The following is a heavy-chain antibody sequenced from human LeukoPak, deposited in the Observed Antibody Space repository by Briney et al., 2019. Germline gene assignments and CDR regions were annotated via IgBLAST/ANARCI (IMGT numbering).Heavy chain of an antibody. D-gene: IGHD5-12*01. CDR2: IYYSGST. J-gene: IGHJ5*02. Sequence: SETLSLTCTVSGGSISSGDYYWSWIRQPPGKGLEWIGYIYYSGSTYYNPSLKSRVTISVDTSKNQFSLKLSSVTAADTAVYYCAREEDVDIVATRGWFDPWGQGTLVTVSS. CDR3: AREEDVDIVATRGWFDP. V-gene: IGHV4-30-4*01. CDR1: GGSISSGDYY.